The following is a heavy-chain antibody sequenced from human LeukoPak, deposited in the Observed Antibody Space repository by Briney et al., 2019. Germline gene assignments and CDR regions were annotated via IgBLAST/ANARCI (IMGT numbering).Heavy chain of an antibody. CDR2: IYSSGSN. Sequence: SETLSLTCSVPGGAIIPFYWNWIRQPAGKGLEWIGRIYSSGSNKYNPSLKRRVAMSVDTSKNQFSLKLSSVTAADTAVYYCAKDYYDSSEGWFDPWGQGTLVTVSS. CDR3: AKDYYDSSEGWFDP. D-gene: IGHD3-22*01. V-gene: IGHV4-4*07. J-gene: IGHJ5*02. CDR1: GGAIIPFY.